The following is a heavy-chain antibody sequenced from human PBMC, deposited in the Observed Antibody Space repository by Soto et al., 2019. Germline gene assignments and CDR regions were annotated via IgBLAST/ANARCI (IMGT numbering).Heavy chain of an antibody. CDR3: ARGGAVAAYDY. Sequence: SETLSLTCTVSGGSISSSSYYWGWIRQPPGKGLEWIGYIYYSGSTNYNPSLKSRVTISVDTSKNQFSLKLSSVTAADTAVYYCARGGAVAAYDYWGQGTLVTVSS. CDR1: GGSISSSSYY. CDR2: IYYSGST. V-gene: IGHV4-61*05. J-gene: IGHJ4*02. D-gene: IGHD6-19*01.